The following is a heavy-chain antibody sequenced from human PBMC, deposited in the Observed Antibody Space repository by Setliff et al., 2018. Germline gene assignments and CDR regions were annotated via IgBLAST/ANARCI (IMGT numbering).Heavy chain of an antibody. CDR2: IYHSGST. J-gene: IGHJ5*02. V-gene: IGHV4-4*02. Sequence: PSETLSLTCAVSGGSISSSNWWSWVRQPPGKGLEWIGEIYHSGSTNYNPSLKSRVTISVDKSKNQFSLKLSSVTAADTAVYYCARASLGYDFWSGYYSPELWLDPWGQGTLVTVS. D-gene: IGHD3-3*01. CDR3: ARASLGYDFWSGYYSPELWLDP. CDR1: GGSISSSNW.